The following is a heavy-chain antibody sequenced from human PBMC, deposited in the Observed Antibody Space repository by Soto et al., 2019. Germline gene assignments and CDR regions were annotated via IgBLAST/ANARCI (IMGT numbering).Heavy chain of an antibody. D-gene: IGHD3-22*01. CDR3: ARHTRYYDSSSPDY. CDR1: RYSFTSYW. V-gene: IGHV5-51*01. J-gene: IGHJ4*02. Sequence: GESLKISCKAFRYSFTSYWIGWVRQMPGKGLECMGIIYPGDSDTRYSPSFQGQVTISADKSISTAYLQWSSLKASDTAMYYCARHTRYYDSSSPDYWGQGTLVTVSS. CDR2: IYPGDSDT.